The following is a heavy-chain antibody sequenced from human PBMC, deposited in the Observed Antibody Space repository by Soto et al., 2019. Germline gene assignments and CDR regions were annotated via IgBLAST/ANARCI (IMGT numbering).Heavy chain of an antibody. V-gene: IGHV3-15*01. CDR3: TTGIVLLWFGEFDY. J-gene: IGHJ5*01. CDR1: GFTFSNAW. Sequence: GGSLRLSCAASGFTFSNAWMSWVRQAPGKGLEWVGRIKSKTDGGTTDYAAPVKGRFTISRDDSKNTLYLQMNSLKTEDTAVYYCTTGIVLLWFGEFDYCGHGTLVTVSS. CDR2: IKSKTDGGTT. D-gene: IGHD3-10*01.